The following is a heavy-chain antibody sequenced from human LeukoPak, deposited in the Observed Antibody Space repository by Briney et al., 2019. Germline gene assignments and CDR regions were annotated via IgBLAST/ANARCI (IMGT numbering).Heavy chain of an antibody. D-gene: IGHD5-12*01. CDR1: GGSISSYY. CDR2: IYYSGST. Sequence: PSETLSLTCTVSGGSISSYYWSWIRQPPGKGLEWIGYIYYSGSTNYNPSLKSRVTISVDTSKNQFSLKLSSVTDADTAVYYCARYGGYGHYWGQGTLVTVSS. CDR3: ARYGGYGHY. J-gene: IGHJ4*02. V-gene: IGHV4-59*01.